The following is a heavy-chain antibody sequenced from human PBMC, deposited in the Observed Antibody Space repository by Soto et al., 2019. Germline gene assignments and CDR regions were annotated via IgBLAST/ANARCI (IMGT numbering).Heavy chain of an antibody. CDR1: GFTFSDYG. D-gene: IGHD2-2*02. V-gene: IGHV3-30*18. CDR2: ISYDSTNK. Sequence: PGGSLRLSCAASGFTFSDYGMHWVRQAPGKGLEWVAVISYDSTNKYYGDSVKGRFTISRDNSKNTLYLHMNSLRAEDRAVYYCAKDHGFDEFQLLYYSYYGLDVWGQGTTVTVSS. J-gene: IGHJ6*02. CDR3: AKDHGFDEFQLLYYSYYGLDV.